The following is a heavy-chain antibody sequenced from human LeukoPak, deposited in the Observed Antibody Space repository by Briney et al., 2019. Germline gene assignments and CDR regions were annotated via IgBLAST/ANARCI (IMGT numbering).Heavy chain of an antibody. CDR3: ATAEYTVALDY. J-gene: IGHJ4*02. CDR2: IKQDGTKT. V-gene: IGHV3-7*01. Sequence: GGSLRLSCVASGFNFRSSWMTWVRQAPGKGLEWVANIKQDGTKTYYADSVKGRFTISRDNAKNSLYLQMNSLRVEDTAVYYCATAEYTVALDYWGQGTLITVSS. D-gene: IGHD5-12*01. CDR1: GFNFRSSW.